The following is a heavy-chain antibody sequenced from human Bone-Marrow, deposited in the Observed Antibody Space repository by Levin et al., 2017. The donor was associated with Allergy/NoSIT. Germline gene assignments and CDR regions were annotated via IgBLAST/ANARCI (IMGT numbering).Heavy chain of an antibody. Sequence: LSLTCAASGFTFSSYGMHWVRQAPGKGLEWVAVISYDGSNKYYADSVKGRFTISRDNSKNTLYLQMNSLRAEDTAVYYCAKDLLRSSSWYNYYYYGMDGWGQGTTVTVSS. CDR2: ISYDGSNK. CDR1: GFTFSSYG. CDR3: AKDLLRSSSWYNYYYYGMDG. D-gene: IGHD6-13*01. V-gene: IGHV3-30*18. J-gene: IGHJ6*02.